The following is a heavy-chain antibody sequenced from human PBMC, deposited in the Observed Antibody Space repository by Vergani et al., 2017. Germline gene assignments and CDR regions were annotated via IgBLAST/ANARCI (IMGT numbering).Heavy chain of an antibody. J-gene: IGHJ4*02. CDR2: IWYDGSNK. Sequence: QVQLVESGGGVVQPGRSLRLSCAASGFTFSSYVMHWVRQAPGKGLEWVAVIWYDGSNKYYADSVKGRFTISRDNSKNTLYLQMNSLRAEDTAVYYCARDGSTNSNFDYWGQGTLVTVSS. CDR3: ARDGSTNSNFDY. CDR1: GFTFSSYV. D-gene: IGHD2-2*01. V-gene: IGHV3-33*01.